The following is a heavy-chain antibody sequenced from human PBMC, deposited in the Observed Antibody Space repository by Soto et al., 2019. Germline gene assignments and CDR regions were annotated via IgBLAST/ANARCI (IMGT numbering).Heavy chain of an antibody. Sequence: SVRVSCKASGGTFSSYAISWVRQAPGQGLEWMGGIIPIFGTANYAQKFQGRVTITADESTSTAYMELSSLRSEDTAVYYCARSDYYDSSGSGYAFDIWGQGTMVTVSS. CDR1: GGTFSSYA. CDR2: IIPIFGTA. D-gene: IGHD3-22*01. V-gene: IGHV1-69*13. J-gene: IGHJ3*02. CDR3: ARSDYYDSSGSGYAFDI.